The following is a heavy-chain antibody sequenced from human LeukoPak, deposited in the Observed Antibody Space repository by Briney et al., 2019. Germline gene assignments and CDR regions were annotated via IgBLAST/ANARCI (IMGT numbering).Heavy chain of an antibody. J-gene: IGHJ6*02. CDR2: IDPSGSA. CDR3: ARDHWLFSSKTWYYYGMDV. D-gene: IGHD3-9*01. Sequence: SETLSLTFVVSGGSISPYYWSWIRQSPGKGLEWIGYIDPSGSASHNPSLKSRVTIFVDTSKNLFSLILTSVSASDTAIYYCARDHWLFSSKTWYYYGMDVWGQGTTVTVSS. CDR1: GGSISPYY. V-gene: IGHV4-59*01.